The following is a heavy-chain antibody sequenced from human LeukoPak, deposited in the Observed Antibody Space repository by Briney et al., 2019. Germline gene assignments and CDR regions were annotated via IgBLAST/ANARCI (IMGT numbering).Heavy chain of an antibody. D-gene: IGHD4-23*01. J-gene: IGHJ4*02. CDR1: GYTFTGYY. CDR3: TRGRDYGGNSKLFDY. Sequence: GASVKVSCKASGYTFTGYYMHWVRQAPGQGLEWMGWINPNSGATSHAQKFQGRVTITRDTYISTAYMELSRLRSDDTAVYYCTRGRDYGGNSKLFDYWGQGTLVTVSS. V-gene: IGHV1-2*02. CDR2: INPNSGAT.